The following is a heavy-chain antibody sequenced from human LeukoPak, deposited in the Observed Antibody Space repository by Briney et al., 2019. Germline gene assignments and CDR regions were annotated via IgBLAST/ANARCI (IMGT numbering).Heavy chain of an antibody. CDR1: GFTFSSYS. CDR3: ARGGIAAACLDY. J-gene: IGHJ4*02. V-gene: IGHV3-21*05. D-gene: IGHD6-13*01. Sequence: GGSLRLSCAASGFTFSSYSMNWVRQAPGKGLEWVSYISSSSSYIYYADSVKGRFTISRDNAKNSLYLQMNSLRAEDTAVYYCARGGIAAACLDYWGQGTLVTVSS. CDR2: ISSSSSYI.